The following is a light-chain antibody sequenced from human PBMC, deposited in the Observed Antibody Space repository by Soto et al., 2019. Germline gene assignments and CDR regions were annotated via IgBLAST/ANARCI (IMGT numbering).Light chain of an antibody. CDR3: QQRSAWPPT. V-gene: IGKV3-11*01. Sequence: EIVLTQSPATLSLSPGEGATLSCRASQTIHNYLAWYQQKPGRPPSLLIYDASNRAACIPAKFSGSGSGTDFTLTISSLEPEDSAVYYCQQRSAWPPTFGRGTKVEI. CDR1: QTIHNY. CDR2: DAS. J-gene: IGKJ1*01.